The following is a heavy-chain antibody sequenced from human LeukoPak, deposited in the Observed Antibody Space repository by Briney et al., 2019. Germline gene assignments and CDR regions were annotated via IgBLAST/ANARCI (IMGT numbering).Heavy chain of an antibody. CDR2: ISAYNGNT. D-gene: IGHD2-2*01. V-gene: IGHV1-18*01. CDR3: ARVMAYCTRTSCHDY. J-gene: IGHJ4*02. Sequence: ASVKVSCKASGYTFTSYGISWVRQAPGQGLEWMGWISAYNGNTNYAQKLQGRVTMTTDTSTGTAYMELRSLRSDDTAVYYCARVMAYCTRTSCHDYWGQGTLVTVSS. CDR1: GYTFTSYG.